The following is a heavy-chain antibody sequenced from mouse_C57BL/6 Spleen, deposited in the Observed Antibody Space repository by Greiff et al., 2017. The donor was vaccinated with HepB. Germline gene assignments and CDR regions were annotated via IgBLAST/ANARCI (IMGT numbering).Heavy chain of an antibody. D-gene: IGHD2-1*01. CDR1: GYTFTSYW. J-gene: IGHJ4*01. V-gene: IGHV1-52*01. CDR2: IDPSDSET. Sequence: QVQLQQPGAELVRPGSSVKLSCKASGYTFTSYWMHWVKQRPIQGLEWIGNIDPSDSETHYNQKFKDKATLTVDKSSSTAYMQLSSLTSEDSAVYYCAKRTDGNHGAMDYWGQGTSVTVSS. CDR3: AKRTDGNHGAMDY.